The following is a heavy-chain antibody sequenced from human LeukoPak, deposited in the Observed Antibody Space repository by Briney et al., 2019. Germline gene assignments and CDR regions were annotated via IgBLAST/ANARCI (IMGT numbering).Heavy chain of an antibody. CDR3: ARDNSIAAENYGMDV. Sequence: ASVKVSCKVSGYSLSELSIHWVRQAPGKGLEWMGGFDFEDGETLYAQKFRGRLTVTEDTSTDTSYMELSSLRSEDTAVYYCARDNSIAAENYGMDVWGQGTPVTVSS. D-gene: IGHD6-13*01. J-gene: IGHJ6*02. CDR2: FDFEDGET. CDR1: GYSLSELS. V-gene: IGHV1-24*01.